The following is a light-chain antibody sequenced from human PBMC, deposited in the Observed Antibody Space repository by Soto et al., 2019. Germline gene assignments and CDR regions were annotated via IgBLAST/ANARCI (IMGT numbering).Light chain of an antibody. V-gene: IGKV1-5*03. CDR3: QQCHRYLT. CDR1: QTISSW. J-gene: IGKJ1*01. Sequence: DIQMTQSPSTLSGSVGDRVTITCRASQTISSWLAWYQQKPGKAPKLLIYKASTLKSGVPSRFSGSASGTDFTLTISSLQPDDIATYYCQQCHRYLTFGQGTKVDIK. CDR2: KAS.